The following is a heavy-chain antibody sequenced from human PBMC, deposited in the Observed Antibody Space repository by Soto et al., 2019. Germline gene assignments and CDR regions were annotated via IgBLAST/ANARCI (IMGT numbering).Heavy chain of an antibody. CDR1: GGSFSGYY. CDR2: INHSGST. V-gene: IGHV4-34*01. D-gene: IGHD3-3*01. CDR3: ARAKYDFWSGKPRHPFDD. J-gene: IGHJ4*02. Sequence: SETLSLTCAVYGGSFSGYYWSWIRQPPGKGLEWIGEINHSGSTNYNPSLKSRVTISVDTSKNQFSLKLSSVTAADTAVYYCARAKYDFWSGKPRHPFDDWGQGTLVTVSS.